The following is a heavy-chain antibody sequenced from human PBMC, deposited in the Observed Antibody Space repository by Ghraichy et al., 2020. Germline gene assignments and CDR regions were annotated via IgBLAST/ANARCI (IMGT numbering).Heavy chain of an antibody. CDR1: GFTFRNYG. D-gene: IGHD3-22*01. CDR2: ISYDGTQE. V-gene: IGHV3-30*18. J-gene: IGHJ4*02. Sequence: GGSLRLSCAASGFTFRNYGMHWVRQAPGKGLEWVGIISYDGTQEYYAESVKGRFTISRDNAKNTLYLQMNSLRTEDTAVYYCAKSDYDGSGNYWIDYWGQGTLVTVSS. CDR3: AKSDYDGSGNYWIDY.